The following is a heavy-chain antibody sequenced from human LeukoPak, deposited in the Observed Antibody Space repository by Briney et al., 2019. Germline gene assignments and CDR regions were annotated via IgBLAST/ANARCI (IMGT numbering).Heavy chain of an antibody. CDR3: ARIRDGYNDAYDI. V-gene: IGHV1-69*06. Sequence: SVKVSCKASGGTFSSYDISWVRQAPGQGLEWMGGIMPMFGKTNYAQKFQGRVTTTADKATSTAYMELSSLRSEDTAVYYCARIRDGYNDAYDIWGQGTMVTVSS. CDR1: GGTFSSYD. CDR2: IMPMFGKT. J-gene: IGHJ3*02. D-gene: IGHD5-24*01.